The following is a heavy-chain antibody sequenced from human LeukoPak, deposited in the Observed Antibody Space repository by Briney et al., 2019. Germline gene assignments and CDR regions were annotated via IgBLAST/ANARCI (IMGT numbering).Heavy chain of an antibody. CDR1: GASISSHY. Sequence: SETLSLTCSVSGASISSHYWSWIRQPPGKGLEWIGYIYYSVRTNYNPSLKSRVTISVDMPNNQFSLKMSSVTAADTAVYYCARDQRYYYDSSGYNRWGQGTLVTVSS. D-gene: IGHD3-22*01. J-gene: IGHJ4*02. CDR2: IYYSVRT. CDR3: ARDQRYYYDSSGYNR. V-gene: IGHV4-59*11.